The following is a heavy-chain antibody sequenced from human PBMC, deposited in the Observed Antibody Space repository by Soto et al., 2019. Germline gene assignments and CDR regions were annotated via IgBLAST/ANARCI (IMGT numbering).Heavy chain of an antibody. CDR2: IYHSGST. V-gene: IGHV4-30-2*01. J-gene: IGHJ5*02. CDR1: GVSISSGGYS. CDR3: DRVPSP. Sequence: QLQLQASGSGLVKPSQTLSLTCAGSGVSISSGGYSWSWIRQPPGKGLEWIGDIYHSGSTYYNPTLKSRVTISVDRSKNHFALKLSSVTAADTDVYYWDRVPSPWGQGTLVTVSS.